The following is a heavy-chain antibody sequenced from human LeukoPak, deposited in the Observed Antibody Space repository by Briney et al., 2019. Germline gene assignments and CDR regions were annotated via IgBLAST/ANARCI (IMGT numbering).Heavy chain of an antibody. D-gene: IGHD5-24*01. CDR3: AREGMGYFDS. CDR1: GFTFGSHS. J-gene: IGHJ4*02. Sequence: GGSLSLSCAASGFTFGSHSMHWLRQAAGKGLEWVAIIYSGGFTHYRDSVKGRFTIYRDNSKNTVYLQMSSLRVEDTAVYYCAREGMGYFDSWGQGTLVTVSS. V-gene: IGHV3-66*01. CDR2: IYSGGFT.